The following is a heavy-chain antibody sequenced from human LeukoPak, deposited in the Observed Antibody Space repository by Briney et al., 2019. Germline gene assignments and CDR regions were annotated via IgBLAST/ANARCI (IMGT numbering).Heavy chain of an antibody. CDR3: ARRIVSSSSGFDY. CDR1: GYSISSGYH. V-gene: IGHV4-38-2*01. Sequence: SETLSLTCAISGYSISSGYHWGWIRQSPGKGLEWIGFMYHSGSTYYDPSLKSRVTISVDTSKNQFSLKLSSVTAADTAVYYCARRIVSSSSGFDYWGQGTLVTVSS. J-gene: IGHJ4*02. D-gene: IGHD6-6*01. CDR2: MYHSGST.